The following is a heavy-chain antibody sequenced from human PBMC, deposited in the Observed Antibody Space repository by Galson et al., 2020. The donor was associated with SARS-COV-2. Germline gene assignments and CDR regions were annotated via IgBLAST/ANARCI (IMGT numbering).Heavy chain of an antibody. D-gene: IGHD3-3*01. Sequence: TGGSLRLSCSASGFTFSNYAMHWVRQAPGKGLEWAAIISYDGSDEFYADSVKGRFTISRDNSKNTVHRQMNSPRAEDTAVYYCARDISIFGDYYFDYWGLGTLVTVSS. CDR2: ISYDGSDE. CDR3: ARDISIFGDYYFDY. CDR1: GFTFSNYA. V-gene: IGHV3-30-3*01. J-gene: IGHJ4*02.